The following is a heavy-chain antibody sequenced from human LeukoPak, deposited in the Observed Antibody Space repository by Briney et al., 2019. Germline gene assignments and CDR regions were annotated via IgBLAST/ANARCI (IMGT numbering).Heavy chain of an antibody. CDR1: GGTISSGGYS. CDR2: IYYSGNT. V-gene: IGHV4-31*03. Sequence: SQTLSLTCTVSGGTISSGGYSWSWIRQHPGKGLEWIGYIYYSGNTNYNPSLKSRVTMSVDTSKNQFSLKLSSMTAADTAVYYCARYDGPFEYWGQGTLVTVSS. J-gene: IGHJ4*02. CDR3: ARYDGPFEY. D-gene: IGHD3-16*01.